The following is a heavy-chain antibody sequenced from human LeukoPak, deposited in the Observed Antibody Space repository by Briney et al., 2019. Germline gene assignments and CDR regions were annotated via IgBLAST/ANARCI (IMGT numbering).Heavy chain of an antibody. J-gene: IGHJ3*01. Sequence: SETLSLTCDVSDFSIITTYYWGWIRQPPGKGLEWIGNVFHSGSTYYNPSLKSRVTISVDKSKNQFSLKLRSVTAADTAVYYCAGQLYSDSSAWGQGTMVTVSS. V-gene: IGHV4-38-2*01. CDR1: DFSIITTYY. D-gene: IGHD3-22*01. CDR3: AGQLYSDSSA. CDR2: VFHSGST.